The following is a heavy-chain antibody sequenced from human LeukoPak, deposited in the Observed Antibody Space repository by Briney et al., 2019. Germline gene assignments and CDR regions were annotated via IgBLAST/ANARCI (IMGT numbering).Heavy chain of an antibody. J-gene: IGHJ4*02. V-gene: IGHV1-46*01. CDR3: ARGGVGSWYIELDY. CDR2: INPSGGST. Sequence: ASVKVSCKASGYTFTSYYMHWVRQAPGQGLEWMGIINPSGGSTNYAQKLQGRVTMTTDTSTSTAYMELRSLRSDNTAVYYCARGGVGSWYIELDYWGQGTLVTVSS. CDR1: GYTFTSYY. D-gene: IGHD6-13*01.